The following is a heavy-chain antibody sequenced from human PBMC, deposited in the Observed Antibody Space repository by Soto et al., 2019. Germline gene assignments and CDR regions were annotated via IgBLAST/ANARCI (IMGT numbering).Heavy chain of an antibody. CDR1: GFTFSSYS. CDR2: ISSSSSTI. V-gene: IGHV3-48*01. Sequence: EVQLVESGGGLVQPGGSLRLSCAASGFTFSSYSMNWVRQAPGKGLEWVSYISSSSSTIYYADSVKGRFTISRDNAKNSPYLQMNSLRAEDTAVYYCARHPERIAQIGWFDPWGHGTLVTVSS. D-gene: IGHD6-13*01. CDR3: ARHPERIAQIGWFDP. J-gene: IGHJ5*02.